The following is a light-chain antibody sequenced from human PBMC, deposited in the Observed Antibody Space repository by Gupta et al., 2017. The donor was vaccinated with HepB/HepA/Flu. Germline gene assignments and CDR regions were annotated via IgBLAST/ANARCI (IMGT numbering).Light chain of an antibody. V-gene: IGKV3-20*01. CDR3: HHYSASVST. CDR1: QNINNKY. Sequence: EIVLTRSPGTLYLSPGERSTRSCRASQNINNKYFSWYQQRPGQPPRLLLFAASSRATGNPDRFSGSGSGTEFTLTISRLKPEDFAVYYCHHYSASVSTFGQGTRLEI. CDR2: AAS. J-gene: IGKJ2*01.